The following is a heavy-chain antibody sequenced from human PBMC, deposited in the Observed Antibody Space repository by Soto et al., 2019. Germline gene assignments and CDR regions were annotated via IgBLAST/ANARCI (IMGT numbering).Heavy chain of an antibody. CDR1: GGTFSSYA. D-gene: IGHD3-22*01. CDR2: IIPIFGTA. CDR3: ASCYDSSGYYVGGAFDI. Sequence: QVQLVQSGAEVKKPGSSVKVSCKASGGTFSSYAFSWVRQAPGQGLEWMGGIIPIFGTANYAQKFQGRVTITADKSTSTAYMELSSLRSEDTAVYYCASCYDSSGYYVGGAFDIWGQGTMVTVSS. V-gene: IGHV1-69*06. J-gene: IGHJ3*02.